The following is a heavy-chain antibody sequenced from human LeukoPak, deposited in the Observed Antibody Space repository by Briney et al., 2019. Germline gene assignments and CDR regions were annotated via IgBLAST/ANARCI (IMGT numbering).Heavy chain of an antibody. J-gene: IGHJ6*02. CDR1: GFTFSSYS. D-gene: IGHD2-15*01. CDR3: AREMERGGSWWYYYGMDV. CDR2: ISSSSTI. Sequence: GGSLRLSCAASGFTFSSYSMNWVRQAPGKGLEWVSYISSSSTIYYADSVKGRFTISRDNAKNSLYLQMNSLRAEDTAVYYCAREMERGGSWWYYYGMDVWGQGTTVTVSS. V-gene: IGHV3-48*01.